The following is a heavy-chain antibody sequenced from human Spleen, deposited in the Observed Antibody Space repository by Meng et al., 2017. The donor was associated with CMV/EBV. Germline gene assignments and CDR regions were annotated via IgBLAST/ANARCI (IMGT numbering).Heavy chain of an antibody. CDR1: GFTFRTYA. CDR2: ISYDANNK. CDR3: ARSGRYSNWSFDY. J-gene: IGHJ4*02. D-gene: IGHD1-1*01. Sequence: TSGFTFRTYAMHWVRQAPGKGLEWVAVISYDANNKYYADSVKGRFTISRDNSKNTLSLQMNSLRGGDTALYYCARSGRYSNWSFDYWGQGTLVTVSS. V-gene: IGHV3-30*04.